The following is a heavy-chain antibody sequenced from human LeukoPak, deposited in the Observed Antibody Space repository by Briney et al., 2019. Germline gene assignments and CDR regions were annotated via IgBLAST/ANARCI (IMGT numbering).Heavy chain of an antibody. D-gene: IGHD7-27*01. J-gene: IGHJ4*02. CDR1: GYTFTGYY. CDR2: FDPEDGET. Sequence: ASVKVSCKASGYTFTGYYMHWVRQAPGKGLEWMGGFDPEDGETIYAQKFQGRVTMTEDTSTDTAYMELSSLRSEDTAVYYCATADWGSGWGQGTLVTVSS. CDR3: ATADWGSG. V-gene: IGHV1-24*01.